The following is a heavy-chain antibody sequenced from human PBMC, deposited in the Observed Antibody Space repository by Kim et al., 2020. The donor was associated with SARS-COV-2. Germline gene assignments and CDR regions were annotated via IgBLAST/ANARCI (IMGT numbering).Heavy chain of an antibody. CDR1: GFTFSSYG. CDR2: IWYDGSKK. CDR3: ANGGSSSSWAHLY. V-gene: IGHV3-33*06. D-gene: IGHD2-2*01. Sequence: GGSLRLSCAASGFTFSSYGMHWVRQAPGKGLEWVAVIWYDGSKKYYLDSVKGRFTISRDNSKNTLYLQMNSLRSEDTAVYYCANGGSSSSWAHLYWGQGTLVTVSS. J-gene: IGHJ4*02.